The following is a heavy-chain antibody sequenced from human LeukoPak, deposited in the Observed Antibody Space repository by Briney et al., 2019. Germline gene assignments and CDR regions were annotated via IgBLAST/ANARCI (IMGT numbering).Heavy chain of an antibody. J-gene: IGHJ6*03. V-gene: IGHV4-38-2*02. CDR1: GYSISSGYY. D-gene: IGHD2-15*01. Sequence: SETLSLTCTVSGYSISSGYYWGWIRQPPGKGLEWIGSIYHSGSTYYNPSLKSRVTISVDTSKNQFSLKLSSVTAADTAVYYCARVYCSGGSCGRYYYYYMDVWGKGTTVTVSS. CDR2: IYHSGST. CDR3: ARVYCSGGSCGRYYYYYMDV.